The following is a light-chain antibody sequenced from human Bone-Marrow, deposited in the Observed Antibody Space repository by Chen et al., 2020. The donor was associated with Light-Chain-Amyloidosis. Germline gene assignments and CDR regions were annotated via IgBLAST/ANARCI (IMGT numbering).Light chain of an antibody. CDR2: RDT. V-gene: IGLV3-25*03. J-gene: IGLJ2*01. CDR1: DLPTKY. CDR3: QSADSSGTYEVI. Sequence: SYELPQPPSVSVSPGQTARITCSGDDLPTKYAYWYQQKPGQAPVLVIHRDTERPSGISERFSGSSSGTTATLTISGVQAEDEADDHCQSADSSGTYEVICGGGTKLTVL.